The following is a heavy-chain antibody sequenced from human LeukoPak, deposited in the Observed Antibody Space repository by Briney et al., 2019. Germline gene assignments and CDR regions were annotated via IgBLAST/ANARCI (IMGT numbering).Heavy chain of an antibody. J-gene: IGHJ4*02. CDR2: IYYSGST. CDR1: GGSISSSSYY. D-gene: IGHD2-15*01. Sequence: SETLSLTCAVSGGSISSSSYYWGWNRRPPGKGLEWIGSIYYSGSTYYNPSLKSRVTISVDTSKNQFSLKLSSVTAADTAVYYCARGLCSGGSCLNTDWGQGTLVTVSS. V-gene: IGHV4-39*01. CDR3: ARGLCSGGSCLNTD.